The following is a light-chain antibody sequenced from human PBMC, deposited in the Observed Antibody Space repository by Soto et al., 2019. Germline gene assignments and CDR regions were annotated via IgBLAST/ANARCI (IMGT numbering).Light chain of an antibody. CDR3: TSYTSTSTGV. CDR1: SSDVGGYNY. V-gene: IGLV2-14*01. CDR2: EVS. Sequence: QSALAQPASVSGSPGQSITISCTGTSSDVGGYNYASWYQQHPGKAPKLMIYEVSNRPSGVSNRFSGSKSGNTASLTISGLQAEDEADYHCTSYTSTSTGVFGGGTQLTVL. J-gene: IGLJ3*02.